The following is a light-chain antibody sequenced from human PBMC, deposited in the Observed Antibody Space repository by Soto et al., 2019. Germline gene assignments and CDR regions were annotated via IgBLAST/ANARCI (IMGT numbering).Light chain of an antibody. CDR2: WAS. Sequence: DIVMTQSPDSLAVSLGERATINCKSSQRVSTNNKNYLTWYQLKPGQPPRLLIFWASTRESGVPDRFTGSGSGTYFSLTISSLQAEDVAVYYCQHYYSPPVTFGGGTKVEIK. CDR3: QHYYSPPVT. J-gene: IGKJ4*01. CDR1: QRVSTNNKNY. V-gene: IGKV4-1*01.